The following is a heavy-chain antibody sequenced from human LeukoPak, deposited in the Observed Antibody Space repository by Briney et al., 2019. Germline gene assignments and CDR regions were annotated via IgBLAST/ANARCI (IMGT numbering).Heavy chain of an antibody. D-gene: IGHD6-19*01. CDR3: ARVIAVAGISFDP. CDR1: GGSISSSSYY. CDR2: IYYTGST. Sequence: PSETLSLTCTVSGGSISSSSYYWGWIRQPPGKGLEWIGSIYYTGSTYCNPSLKSRVTISVDTSKNQFSLKLSSVTAADTAMYYCARVIAVAGISFDPWGQGTLGTVSS. V-gene: IGHV4-39*07. J-gene: IGHJ5*02.